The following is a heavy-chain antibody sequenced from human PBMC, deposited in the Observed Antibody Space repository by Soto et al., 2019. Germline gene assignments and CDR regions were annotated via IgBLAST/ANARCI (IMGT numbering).Heavy chain of an antibody. CDR2: ISSTATYT. CDR3: ARAKLVVEGRFDY. CDR1: GFSFSDYY. V-gene: IGHV3-11*06. J-gene: IGHJ4*02. D-gene: IGHD3-22*01. Sequence: QVQLVESGGGLVKPGGSLRLSCAAYGFSFSDYYMNWIRQAPGKGLEWLSYISSTATYTNYADSVRGRFTISRDSAKYSLYLDMNALKAEDTAVYYCARAKLVVEGRFDYWGQGTLVTVSS.